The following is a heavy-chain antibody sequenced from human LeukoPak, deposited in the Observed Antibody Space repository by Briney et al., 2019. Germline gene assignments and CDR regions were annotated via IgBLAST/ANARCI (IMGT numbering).Heavy chain of an antibody. D-gene: IGHD3-22*01. Sequence: SETLSLTCTASGGSISSYYWSWIRQPPGKGLEWIGYIYYSGSTNYNPSLKSRVTISVDTSKNQFSLKLSSVTAADTAVYYCARSPLNYYDSSGYYLWGQGTLVTVSS. V-gene: IGHV4-59*01. J-gene: IGHJ5*02. CDR1: GGSISSYY. CDR2: IYYSGST. CDR3: ARSPLNYYDSSGYYL.